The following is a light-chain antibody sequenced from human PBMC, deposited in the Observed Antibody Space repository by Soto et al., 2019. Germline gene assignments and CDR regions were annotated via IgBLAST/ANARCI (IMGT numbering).Light chain of an antibody. V-gene: IGKV1-5*03. CDR3: QQYKTYYRT. CDR2: DGS. J-gene: IGKJ1*01. Sequence: DIQMTQSPSTLSASVGDRITITCRASQSINTWLAWYQQKPGEAPKLLIYDGSTLERGVTSRFSGSGSGTEFTLTISRLQPDDFGTFYCQQYKTYYRTFGQGTTVEV. CDR1: QSINTW.